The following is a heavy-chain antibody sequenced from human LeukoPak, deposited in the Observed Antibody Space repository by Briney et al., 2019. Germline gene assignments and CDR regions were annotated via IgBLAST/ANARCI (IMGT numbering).Heavy chain of an antibody. D-gene: IGHD5-18*01. CDR3: ARRDSYGYSFDY. J-gene: IGHJ4*02. V-gene: IGHV3-21*01. Sequence: GGSLRLSCAASGFTFSSYSMNWVRQAPGKGLEWVSSISSSSSYIYYADSVKGRFTISRDNAKNSLYLQMNSLRAEDTAVYYCARRDSYGYSFDYWGQGTLVTVSS. CDR1: GFTFSSYS. CDR2: ISSSSSYI.